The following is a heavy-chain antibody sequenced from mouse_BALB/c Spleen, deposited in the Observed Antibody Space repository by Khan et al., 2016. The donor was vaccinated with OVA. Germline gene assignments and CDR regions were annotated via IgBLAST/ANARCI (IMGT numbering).Heavy chain of an antibody. CDR1: GFSLSSNG. Sequence: QVQLKESGPGLVAPSQSLSITCTVSGFSLSSNGVSWVRQPPGKGLEWLGVIWGDGSTNYHSTLKSRLIISKDNSKSKVFLKLNSLQTDDTATYYCAKFTPDYDSMDYWGQGTSVTVSS. V-gene: IGHV2-3*01. D-gene: IGHD1-1*01. CDR3: AKFTPDYDSMDY. J-gene: IGHJ4*01. CDR2: IWGDGST.